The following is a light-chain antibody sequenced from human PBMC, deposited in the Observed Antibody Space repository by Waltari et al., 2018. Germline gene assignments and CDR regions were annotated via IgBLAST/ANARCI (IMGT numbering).Light chain of an antibody. V-gene: IGLV2-14*01. J-gene: IGLJ3*02. Sequence: QSALTPPASVSGSPGQSIPISCPGTRGDVGGSHYFSWYQPHPGKAPKLMIYEVSNRPSGVSNRFSGSKSGNTASLTISGLQAEDEADYYCSSYTSSSTLVFGGGTKLTVL. CDR2: EVS. CDR3: SSYTSSSTLV. CDR1: RGDVGGSHY.